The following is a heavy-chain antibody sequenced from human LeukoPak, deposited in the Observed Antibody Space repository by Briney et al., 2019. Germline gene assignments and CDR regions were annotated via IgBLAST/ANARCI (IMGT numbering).Heavy chain of an antibody. D-gene: IGHD3-22*01. V-gene: IGHV4-30-4*08. J-gene: IGHJ4*02. CDR1: GGSISSGDYY. CDR2: IYYSGST. CDR3: ASSWEYYDSSGYQGDSGFDY. Sequence: PSQTLSLTCTVSGGSISSGDYYWSWIRQPPGKGLEWIGYIYYSGSTYYNPSLKSRVTISVDTSKNQFSLKLSSVTAADTAVYYCASSWEYYDSSGYQGDSGFDYWGQGTLVTVSS.